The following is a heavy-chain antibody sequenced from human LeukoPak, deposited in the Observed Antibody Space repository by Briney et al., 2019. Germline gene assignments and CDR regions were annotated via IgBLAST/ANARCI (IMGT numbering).Heavy chain of an antibody. CDR2: IYPGEYDI. Sequence: GESLKISCKGSGYSFSNYWIGWVRQMPGKGLEWMGIIYPGEYDIRYSPSFQGQVTFSADKSINTAYLHWDSLKASDSAMYYCATHYRLGWGAYWGQGTLVTVSS. D-gene: IGHD4-23*01. CDR3: ATHYRLGWGAY. V-gene: IGHV5-51*01. J-gene: IGHJ4*02. CDR1: GYSFSNYW.